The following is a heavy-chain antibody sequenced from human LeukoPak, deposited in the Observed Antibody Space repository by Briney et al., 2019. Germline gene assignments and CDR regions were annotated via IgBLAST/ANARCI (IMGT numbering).Heavy chain of an antibody. J-gene: IGHJ4*02. CDR1: GYTFTSYA. CDR3: ARGGTTRYFDY. Sequence: ASVKVSCKASGYTFTSYAMNWVRQAPGQGLEWMGGIIPIFGTANYAQKFQGRVTITADESTSTAYMELSSLRSEDTAVYYCARGGTTRYFDYWGQGTLVTVSS. CDR2: IIPIFGTA. V-gene: IGHV1-69*13. D-gene: IGHD1-7*01.